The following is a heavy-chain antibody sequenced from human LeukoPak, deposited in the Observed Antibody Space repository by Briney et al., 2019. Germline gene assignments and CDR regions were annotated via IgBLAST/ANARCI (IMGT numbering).Heavy chain of an antibody. J-gene: IGHJ4*02. CDR1: GYSLSSGYY. D-gene: IGHD2-2*01. CDR2: IYHSGST. Sequence: PSETLSLTCAVSGYSLSSGYYWGWTRQPPGKGLEWIGSIYHSGSTYYNPSLKSRVTISVDTSKNQFSLKLSSVTAADTAVYYCATQINIVVVPAAAPDYWGQGTLVTVSS. CDR3: ATQINIVVVPAAAPDY. V-gene: IGHV4-38-2*01.